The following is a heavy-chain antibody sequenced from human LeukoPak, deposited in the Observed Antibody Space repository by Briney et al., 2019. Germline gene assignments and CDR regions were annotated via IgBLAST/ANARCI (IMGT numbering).Heavy chain of an antibody. J-gene: IGHJ4*02. CDR3: ARAPRFLEWLSPMYYFDY. CDR2: LYYSGDT. V-gene: IGHV4-59*01. CDR1: GGSISDYY. Sequence: PSETLSLTCTVAGGSISDYYWMWIRQPPGKGLEWIGYLYYSGDTKYSPSLKSRVTISEDTSKNQASLKLRSVTAADTAVYYCARAPRFLEWLSPMYYFDYWGQGTLVTVSS. D-gene: IGHD3-3*01.